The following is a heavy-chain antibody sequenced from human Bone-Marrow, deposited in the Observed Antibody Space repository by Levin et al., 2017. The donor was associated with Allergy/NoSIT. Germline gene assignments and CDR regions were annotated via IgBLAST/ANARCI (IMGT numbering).Heavy chain of an antibody. CDR2: ITNTGRST. Sequence: GGSLRLSCAVSGFTVTDYYMSWIRQAPGKGLEWISYITNTGRSTYYADSVKGRFTISRDNVKNSLYLEMNSLRAEDTAVYFCARELSGNYATFDIWGQGIMVTVSS. V-gene: IGHV3-11*01. D-gene: IGHD1-26*01. CDR1: GFTVTDYY. CDR3: ARELSGNYATFDI. J-gene: IGHJ3*02.